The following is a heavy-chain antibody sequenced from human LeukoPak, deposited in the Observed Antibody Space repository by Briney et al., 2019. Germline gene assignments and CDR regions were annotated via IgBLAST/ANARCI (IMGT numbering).Heavy chain of an antibody. CDR2: IYYSGST. CDR3: ARGGYDSSGYYWVSVDY. V-gene: IGHV4-59*08. D-gene: IGHD3-22*01. Sequence: SETLSLTCAVYGGSFSGYYWSWVRQPPGKGLEWIGYIYYSGSTNYNPALKSRVPISVDTSKNQFSLKLSSVTAADTAVYYCARGGYDSSGYYWVSVDYWGQGTLVTVSS. J-gene: IGHJ4*02. CDR1: GGSFSGYY.